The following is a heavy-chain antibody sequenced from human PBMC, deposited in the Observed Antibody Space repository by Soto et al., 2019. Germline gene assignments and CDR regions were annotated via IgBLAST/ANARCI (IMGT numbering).Heavy chain of an antibody. J-gene: IGHJ2*01. V-gene: IGHV3-23*01. Sequence: GGSLRLSCAASGFTFSSYAMSWVRQAPGKGLEWVSAISGSGGSTYYADSVKGRFTISRDNSKNTLYLQMNSLRAEDTAVYYCAKEFSLRNYGDYVEKRQHFRNWYFDLWGRGTLVTVSS. D-gene: IGHD4-17*01. CDR1: GFTFSSYA. CDR3: AKEFSLRNYGDYVEKRQHFRNWYFDL. CDR2: ISGSGGST.